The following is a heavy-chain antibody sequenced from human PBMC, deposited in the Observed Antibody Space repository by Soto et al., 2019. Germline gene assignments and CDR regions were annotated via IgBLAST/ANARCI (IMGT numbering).Heavy chain of an antibody. Sequence: EVQLVESGGGLVQPGGSLRLSCAASGFTVSTYWMHWVRQDPGKGLMWVSRISPDGSTTTYADAVRGRFTISRDTAENTLYLQMNSLRLEDTAVYYCAKDRVPYSDYGRYFDLWGRGTLVTVSS. D-gene: IGHD4-17*01. J-gene: IGHJ2*01. CDR3: AKDRVPYSDYGRYFDL. CDR2: ISPDGSTT. V-gene: IGHV3-74*01. CDR1: GFTVSTYW.